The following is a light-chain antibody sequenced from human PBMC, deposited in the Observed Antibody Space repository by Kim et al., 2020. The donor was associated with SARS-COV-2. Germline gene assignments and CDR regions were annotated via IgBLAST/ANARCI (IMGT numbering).Light chain of an antibody. J-gene: IGLJ2*01. Sequence: YELTQPPSVSVSPGQTASITCSGDKLGDKYACWYQQKPGQSPVLVIYQDSKRPSGIPERFSGSNSGNTATLTISGTQAMDEADYYCQAWDSSTAEVFGGGTQLTVL. V-gene: IGLV3-1*01. CDR1: KLGDKY. CDR2: QDS. CDR3: QAWDSSTAEV.